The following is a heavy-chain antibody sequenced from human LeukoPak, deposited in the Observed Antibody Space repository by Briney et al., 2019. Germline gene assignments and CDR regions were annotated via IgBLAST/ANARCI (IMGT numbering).Heavy chain of an antibody. CDR1: GGSFSGYY. J-gene: IGHJ5*02. CDR3: ARGGGIAARPTRFDP. Sequence: SETLSLTCAVYGGSFSGYYWSWIRQPLGKGLEWIGEINHSGSTNYNPSLKSRVTISVDTSKNQFSLKLSSVTAADTAVYYCARGGGIAARPTRFDPWAREPWSPSPQ. CDR2: INHSGST. V-gene: IGHV4-34*01. D-gene: IGHD6-6*01.